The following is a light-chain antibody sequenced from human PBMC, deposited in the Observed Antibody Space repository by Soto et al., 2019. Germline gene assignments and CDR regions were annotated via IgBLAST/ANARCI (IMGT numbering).Light chain of an antibody. CDR2: AAS. CDR3: QQSYSTPRT. J-gene: IGKJ2*01. CDR1: QNISSY. Sequence: DIQMTQSPSSLSASVGDRVTITCRASQNISSYLNWSQQKPGKAPKLLIYAASSLQSGVPSRFSDSASGTDFTLTISSLQPEDFATYYCQQSYSTPRTFGQGTKLEIK. V-gene: IGKV1-39*01.